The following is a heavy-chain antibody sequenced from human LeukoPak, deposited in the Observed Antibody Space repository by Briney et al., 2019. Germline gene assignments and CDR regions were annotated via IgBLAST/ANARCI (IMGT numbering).Heavy chain of an antibody. D-gene: IGHD6-13*01. CDR3: ASVGIKAAVPADY. J-gene: IGHJ4*02. Sequence: SETLSLTCLVSGASSSSADHYWTWIRQPPGKGLEWAGYIYFSGSTYYNPSIKGRATISMDTSKSRFSLKMTSVTAADTAVYFCASVGIKAAVPADYWGQGNLVTVSS. V-gene: IGHV4-30-4*07. CDR2: IYFSGST. CDR1: GASSSSADHY.